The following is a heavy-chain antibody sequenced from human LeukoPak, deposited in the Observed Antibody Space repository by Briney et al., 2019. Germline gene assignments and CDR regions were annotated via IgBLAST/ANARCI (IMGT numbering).Heavy chain of an antibody. CDR3: AKDERRALGRANAFDI. CDR1: GYTFTSYG. V-gene: IGHV1-46*01. CDR2: INPDGGNT. J-gene: IGHJ3*02. Sequence: WASVKVSCKASGYTFTSYGISWVRQAPGQGLEWMGLINPDGGNTNYARDFQGRVTLTRDTSTSTVYMELSSLRAEDTAVYYCAKDERRALGRANAFDIWGQGAMVTVSS.